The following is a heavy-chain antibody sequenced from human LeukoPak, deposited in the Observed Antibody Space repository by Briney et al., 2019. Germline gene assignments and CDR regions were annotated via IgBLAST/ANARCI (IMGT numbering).Heavy chain of an antibody. CDR2: ISSSSSYI. J-gene: IGHJ4*02. Sequence: PGGSLRLSCAASGFTFSSYSMNWVRQAPGKGLEWVSSISSSSSYIYYADSVKGRFTIPRDNAKNSLYLQMNSLRAEDTAVYYCARIVVDTAMVTVDYWGQGTLVTVSS. D-gene: IGHD5-18*01. V-gene: IGHV3-21*01. CDR3: ARIVVDTAMVTVDY. CDR1: GFTFSSYS.